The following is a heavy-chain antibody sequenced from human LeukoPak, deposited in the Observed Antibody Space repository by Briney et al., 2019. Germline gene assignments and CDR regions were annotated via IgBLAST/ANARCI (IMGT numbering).Heavy chain of an antibody. D-gene: IGHD3-22*01. Sequence: GRSLRLSCAASGFTFSSFAMHWVRQAPGKGLEWVAVISYDGTNKYYADSVKGRFTIFRDNSKNTLYLQMNSLRAEDTAVYYCARDRYYYDSSGMDVWGQGTTVTVSS. CDR1: GFTFSSFA. CDR2: ISYDGTNK. CDR3: ARDRYYYDSSGMDV. J-gene: IGHJ6*02. V-gene: IGHV3-30-3*01.